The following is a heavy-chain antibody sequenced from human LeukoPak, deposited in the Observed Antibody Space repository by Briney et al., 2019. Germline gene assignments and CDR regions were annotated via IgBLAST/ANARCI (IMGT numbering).Heavy chain of an antibody. J-gene: IGHJ6*03. V-gene: IGHV3-7*01. CDR3: ARDNGVVHGVYYMDV. CDR1: GFTFSNYW. D-gene: IGHD3-3*01. Sequence: GGSLRLSCAASGFTFSNYWMTWVRQAPGKGLEWVADIKQDGSEKLYVKSVRGRFTISRDNAKVSLFLQMNSLRAEDTAVYYCARDNGVVHGVYYMDVWGKGTTVTVS. CDR2: IKQDGSEK.